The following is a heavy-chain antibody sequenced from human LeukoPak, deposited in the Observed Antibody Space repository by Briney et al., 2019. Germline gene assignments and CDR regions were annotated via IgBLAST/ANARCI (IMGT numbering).Heavy chain of an antibody. J-gene: IGHJ3*02. CDR1: GGSISSSSYY. CDR2: IYYSGST. D-gene: IGHD6-25*01. V-gene: IGHV4-39*01. CDR3: ARGIAAGYDAFDI. Sequence: PSETLSLTCTVSGGSISSSSYYWGWIRQPPGKGLEWIGSIYYSGSTYYNPPLKSRVTISVDTSKNQFSLKLSSVTAADTAVYYCARGIAAGYDAFDIWGQGTMVTVSS.